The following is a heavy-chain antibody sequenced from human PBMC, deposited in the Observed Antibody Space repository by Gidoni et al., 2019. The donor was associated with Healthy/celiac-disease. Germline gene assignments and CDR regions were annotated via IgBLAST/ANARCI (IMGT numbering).Heavy chain of an antibody. CDR1: GFTFGSYA. CDR2: ISGSGGST. CDR3: AKEWVVPAATTNWFDP. D-gene: IGHD2-2*01. V-gene: IGHV3-23*01. J-gene: IGHJ5*02. Sequence: EVQLLESGGGLVQPGGSLRLSCAASGFTFGSYAMSWVRQAPGKGLAWVSAISGSGGSTYYADSVKGRFTISRDNSKNTLYLQMNSLRAEDTAVYYCAKEWVVPAATTNWFDPWGQGTLVTVSS.